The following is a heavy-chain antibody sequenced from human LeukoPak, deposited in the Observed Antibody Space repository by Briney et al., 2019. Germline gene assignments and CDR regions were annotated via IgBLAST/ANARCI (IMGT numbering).Heavy chain of an antibody. J-gene: IGHJ4*02. Sequence: GGSLRLSCAASGFTFDDYAMHWVRQAPGKGLEWVSGISWNSGSIGYADSVKGRFTISRDNAKNSLYLQMNSLRAEDTAVYYCARDLAHWGQGTLVTVSS. CDR3: ARDLAH. CDR2: ISWNSGSI. CDR1: GFTFDDYA. D-gene: IGHD5-12*01. V-gene: IGHV3-9*01.